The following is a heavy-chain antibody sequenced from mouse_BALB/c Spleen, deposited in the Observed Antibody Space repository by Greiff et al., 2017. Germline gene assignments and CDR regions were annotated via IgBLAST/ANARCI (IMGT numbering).Heavy chain of an antibody. V-gene: IGHV14-3*02. CDR3: ALHYCGSRGGYFDV. D-gene: IGHD1-1*01. CDR2: IDPANGNT. Sequence: VQLQQSGAELVKPGASVKLSCTASGFNIKDTYMHWVKQRPEQGLEWIGRIDPANGNTKYDPKFQGKATITADTSSNTAYLQLSSLTSEDTAVYYCALHYCGSRGGYFDVWGAGTTVTVSS. CDR1: GFNIKDTY. J-gene: IGHJ1*01.